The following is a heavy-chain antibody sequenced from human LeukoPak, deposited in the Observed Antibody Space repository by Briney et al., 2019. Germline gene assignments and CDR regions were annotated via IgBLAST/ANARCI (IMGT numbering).Heavy chain of an antibody. Sequence: SETLSLTCAVYGGSFSGYYWSWIRQPPGKGLEWIGYIYYSGSTNYNPSLKSRVTISVDTSKNQFSLKLSSVTAADTAVYYCARVPITIFGVAKERDDAFDIWGQGTMVTVSS. D-gene: IGHD3-3*01. CDR3: ARVPITIFGVAKERDDAFDI. V-gene: IGHV4-59*01. J-gene: IGHJ3*02. CDR2: IYYSGST. CDR1: GGSFSGYY.